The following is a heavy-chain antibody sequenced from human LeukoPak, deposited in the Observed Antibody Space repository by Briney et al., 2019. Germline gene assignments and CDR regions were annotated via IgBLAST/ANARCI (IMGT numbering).Heavy chain of an antibody. CDR3: GKQFIPDYGSASSFEY. D-gene: IGHD3-10*01. CDR2: IYYSGST. Sequence: SETLSLTCTVSGGSFSGNNFYWGWIRQPPGKGLEWVGSIYYSGSTYYNPSLKGRVTISVDTSKIQFSLMMRSVTAADTAVYYCGKQFIPDYGSASSFEYWGQGTLVTVSS. J-gene: IGHJ4*02. V-gene: IGHV4-39*01. CDR1: GGSFSGNNFY.